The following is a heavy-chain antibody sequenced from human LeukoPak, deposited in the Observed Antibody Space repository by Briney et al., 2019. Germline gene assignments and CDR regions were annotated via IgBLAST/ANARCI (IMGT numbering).Heavy chain of an antibody. V-gene: IGHV4-39*07. CDR1: GGSISSGRFY. J-gene: IGHJ4*02. Sequence: SETLSLTCTVSGGSISSGRFYWSWIRQPPGKGLEWIGSIYYSGSTYYNPALKSRGTISVDTSKNQFSLKLSSVTAADTAVYYCARGKGSGWSAYYFDYWGQGTLVTVSS. CDR2: IYYSGST. D-gene: IGHD6-19*01. CDR3: ARGKGSGWSAYYFDY.